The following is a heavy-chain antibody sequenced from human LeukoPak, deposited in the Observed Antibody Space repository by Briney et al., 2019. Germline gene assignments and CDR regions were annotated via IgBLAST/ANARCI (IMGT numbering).Heavy chain of an antibody. CDR1: GFTFSSYS. CDR3: ATRPSGSYSDY. V-gene: IGHV3-21*01. D-gene: IGHD1-26*01. Sequence: GGTLRLSCAASGFTFSSYSMNWVRQAPGKGLEWVSSISSSSSYIYYADSVKGRFTISRDNAKNSLYLQMNSLRAEDTAVYYCATRPSGSYSDYWGQGTLVTVSS. CDR2: ISSSSSYI. J-gene: IGHJ4*02.